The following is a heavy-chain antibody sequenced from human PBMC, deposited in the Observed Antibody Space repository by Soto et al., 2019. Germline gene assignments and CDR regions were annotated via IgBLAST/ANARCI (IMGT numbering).Heavy chain of an antibody. J-gene: IGHJ6*02. D-gene: IGHD1-1*01. CDR3: ARGYPSPPLLGYYGMDV. Sequence: SETLSLTCTVSGGSIGSGGYYWNWIRQHPGKGLEWIGYIYYSGSTYYNPSLKSRVTISVDTSKNQFSLKLSSVTAADTAVYYCARGYPSPPLLGYYGMDVWGQGTTVTVSS. V-gene: IGHV4-31*03. CDR1: GGSIGSGGYY. CDR2: IYYSGST.